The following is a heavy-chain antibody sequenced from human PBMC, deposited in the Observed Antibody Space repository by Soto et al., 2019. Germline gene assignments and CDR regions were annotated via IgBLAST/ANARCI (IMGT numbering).Heavy chain of an antibody. D-gene: IGHD1-26*01. Sequence: QVQLVQSGAEVKKPGSSGKVSCKGSGGTFSSYIISWVRQAPGQGLEWMGRIIPILGIANYAQKFQGRVTITADKSTSTAYMELSSLRSEDTAVYYCARFPQTAIVGAAYFDYWGQGTLVTVSS. CDR1: GGTFSSYI. CDR3: ARFPQTAIVGAAYFDY. V-gene: IGHV1-69*02. CDR2: IIPILGIA. J-gene: IGHJ4*02.